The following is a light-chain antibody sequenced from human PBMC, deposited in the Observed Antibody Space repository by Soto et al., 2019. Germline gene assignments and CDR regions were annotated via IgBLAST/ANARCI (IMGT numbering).Light chain of an antibody. CDR2: DVT. CDR1: SNDVGSYNY. Sequence: QSVLTQPASVSGSPGQSVTIPCTGTSNDVGSYNYVSWYQQHPGKAPKLMIFDVTNRPSGVSNRFSGSKSGNSASLTISGLQTEDEADYYCTSYTTSNTWVFGGGTKVTVL. CDR3: TSYTTSNTWV. J-gene: IGLJ3*02. V-gene: IGLV2-14*03.